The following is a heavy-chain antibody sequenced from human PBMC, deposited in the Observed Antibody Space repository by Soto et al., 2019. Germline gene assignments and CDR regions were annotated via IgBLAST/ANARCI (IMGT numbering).Heavy chain of an antibody. Sequence: QVQLVQSGSEVKKPGSSVNVSCKDSGGTFSSYAISWVRQAPGQGLEWMGGTSPMFGTTSYAQRFQGRVTITADKSSSTAYMELSSLRSEDTAVYYCATGVGFYGMDVWGQGTTVTVSS. CDR2: TSPMFGTT. V-gene: IGHV1-69*06. D-gene: IGHD7-27*01. J-gene: IGHJ6*02. CDR1: GGTFSSYA. CDR3: ATGVGFYGMDV.